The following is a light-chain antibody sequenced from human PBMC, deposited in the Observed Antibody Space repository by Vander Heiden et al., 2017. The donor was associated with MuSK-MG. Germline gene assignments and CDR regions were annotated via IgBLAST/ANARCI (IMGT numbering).Light chain of an antibody. CDR3: HQYVTTRFT. V-gene: IGKV4-1*01. Sequence: IVMTQSPDSLAVSLGERATLNCKSSQSLLYGPNNKNYLAWYQQKPRQPPKLLISWASTRESGVPDPFRGSGSGSAFTLTISNLQAEDAAVYYCHQYVTTRFTFGHGTKVDVK. CDR1: QSLLYGPNNKNY. CDR2: WAS. J-gene: IGKJ3*01.